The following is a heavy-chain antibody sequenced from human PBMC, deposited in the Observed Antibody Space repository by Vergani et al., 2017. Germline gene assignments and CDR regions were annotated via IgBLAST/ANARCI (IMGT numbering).Heavy chain of an antibody. J-gene: IGHJ6*02. D-gene: IGHD3-10*01. CDR2: ISSSSYI. V-gene: IGHV3-21*01. CDR3: ARDRYYLGSGSYPYFYYCGLDV. CDR1: GFTFSSYS. Sequence: EVQLLESGGGLVKRGGSLRLSCAASGFTFSSYSMNWVRQAPGKGLEWVSSISSSSYIHYSDSRKGRFTICRYNDKSSLYLQMNSLRAADTGVYYCARDRYYLGSGSYPYFYYCGLDVWGQGTAVTVSS.